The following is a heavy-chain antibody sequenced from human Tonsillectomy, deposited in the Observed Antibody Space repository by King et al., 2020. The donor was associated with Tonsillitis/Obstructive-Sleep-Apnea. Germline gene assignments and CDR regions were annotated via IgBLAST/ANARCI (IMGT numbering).Heavy chain of an antibody. Sequence: VQLVESGGGLIQPGGSLILSCAASGFSVTYNYMSWVRQAPGKGLEWVSSIYTGDRTDYADSVKDRFNISRDSSKNTLFLQMNSLRVEDTAMYFCAGDPTSITAWGNWGQGTLVTVSS. V-gene: IGHV3-53*01. D-gene: IGHD1-20*01. CDR3: AGDPTSITAWGN. CDR1: GFSVTYNY. J-gene: IGHJ4*02. CDR2: IYTGDRT.